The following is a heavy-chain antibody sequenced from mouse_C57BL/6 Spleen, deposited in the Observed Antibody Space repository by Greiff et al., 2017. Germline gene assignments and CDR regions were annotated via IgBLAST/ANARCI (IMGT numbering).Heavy chain of an antibody. J-gene: IGHJ1*03. CDR2: IDPSDSYT. V-gene: IGHV1-59*01. CDR1: GYTFTSYW. D-gene: IGHD4-1*01. Sequence: QVQLQQPGAELVRPGPSVKLSCKASGYTFTSYWMHWVKQRPGQGLEWIGMIDPSDSYTNYNQKFKGKATLTVDTSSSTAYVQLSSLTSEDSAVYCWARKITGTDWYFDVWGTGTTVTVSS. CDR3: ARKITGTDWYFDV.